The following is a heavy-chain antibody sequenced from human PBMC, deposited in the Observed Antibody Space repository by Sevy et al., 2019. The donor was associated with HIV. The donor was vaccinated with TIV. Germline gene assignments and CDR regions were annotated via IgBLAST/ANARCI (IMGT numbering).Heavy chain of an antibody. CDR2: ISGSGIST. Sequence: GGFLRLSCAASGFTFSSYAMSCVRQAPGKGLEWVSAISGSGISTYYADSVKGRFTISRDNSKNTLYLQMNNLRAEDTAVFYCAKGIGYSGYETDYWGQGTLVTVSS. J-gene: IGHJ4*02. CDR3: AKGIGYSGYETDY. V-gene: IGHV3-23*01. CDR1: GFTFSSYA. D-gene: IGHD5-12*01.